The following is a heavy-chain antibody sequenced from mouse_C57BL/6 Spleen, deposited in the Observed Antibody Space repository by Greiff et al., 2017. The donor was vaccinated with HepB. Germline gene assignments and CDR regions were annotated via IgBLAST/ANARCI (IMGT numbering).Heavy chain of an antibody. D-gene: IGHD2-3*01. Sequence: EVQLQQSGPELVKPGASVKISCKASGYSFTGYYMNWVKQSPEKSLEWIGEINPSTGGTTYNQKFKAKATLTVDKSSSTAYMQLKSLTSEDSAVYYCARSYDGYPYAMDYWGQGTSVTVSS. CDR1: GYSFTGYY. V-gene: IGHV1-42*01. CDR2: INPSTGGT. CDR3: ARSYDGYPYAMDY. J-gene: IGHJ4*01.